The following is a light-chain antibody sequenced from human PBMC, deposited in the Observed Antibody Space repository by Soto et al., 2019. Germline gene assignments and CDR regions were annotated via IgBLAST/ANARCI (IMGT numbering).Light chain of an antibody. Sequence: DIQMTQSPSTLSASVGDTVTITCRASQSINSWLAWYQQKPGKAPNLLIYKASTLESGVPSRFSGSESGTEFTLTISSLQPDDFATYYGQQYKSYVTWTFAQGTKVEIK. CDR1: QSINSW. J-gene: IGKJ1*01. CDR3: QQYKSYVTWT. CDR2: KAS. V-gene: IGKV1-5*03.